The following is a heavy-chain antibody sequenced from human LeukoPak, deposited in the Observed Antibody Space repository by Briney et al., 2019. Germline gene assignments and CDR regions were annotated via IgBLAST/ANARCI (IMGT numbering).Heavy chain of an antibody. CDR3: AREHSLTGTFDY. D-gene: IGHD1-20*01. CDR1: GGSISSSSYY. J-gene: IGHJ4*02. CDR2: IYYSGST. V-gene: IGHV4-39*02. Sequence: PSETLSLTCTVSGGSISSSSYYWGWIRQPPGKGLEWIGSIYYSGSTYYNPSLKSRVTISVDTSKNQFSLKLSSVTAADTAVYYCAREHSLTGTFDYWGQGTLVTVSS.